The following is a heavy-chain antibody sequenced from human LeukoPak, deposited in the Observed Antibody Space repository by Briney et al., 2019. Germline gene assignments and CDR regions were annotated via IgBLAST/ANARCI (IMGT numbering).Heavy chain of an antibody. D-gene: IGHD5-24*01. CDR1: GYTFTSYY. Sequence: GASVKVSCKTSGYTFTSYYMHWVRQAPGLGLEWMGLINPSGGSTTYAQKFQGRVAMARDTSTSTAYMELSSLRSEDTAVYYCATPGRDGYNFFDYWGQGTLVTVSS. V-gene: IGHV1-46*01. CDR3: ATPGRDGYNFFDY. CDR2: INPSGGST. J-gene: IGHJ4*02.